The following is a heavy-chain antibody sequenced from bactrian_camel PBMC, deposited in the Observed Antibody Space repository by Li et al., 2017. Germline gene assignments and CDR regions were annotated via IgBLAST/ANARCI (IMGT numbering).Heavy chain of an antibody. Sequence: HVQLVESGGDSVQAGGSLILSCTPSKFMVADSDMGWYRQAPGKEREAIASINSEALTSYADSVKGRFTVSRDNVRNTIYLQLNSLKTEDTAIYYCAEDQGWFAFDYWGQGTQVTVS. CDR1: KFMVADSD. J-gene: IGHJ4*01. V-gene: IGHV3S53*01. CDR2: INSEALT. CDR3: AEDQGWFAFDY. D-gene: IGHD6*01.